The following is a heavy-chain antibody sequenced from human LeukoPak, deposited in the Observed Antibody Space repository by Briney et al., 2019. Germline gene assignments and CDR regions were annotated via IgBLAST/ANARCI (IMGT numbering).Heavy chain of an antibody. CDR2: IKQDGSEK. V-gene: IGHV3-7*01. D-gene: IGHD6-13*01. Sequence: GGSLRLSCAASGFTFGSYWMSWVRQAPGKGLEWVANIKQDGSEKYYVDSVKGRFTISRDNAKNTLYLQMNSLRAEDTAVYYCARGGIAAAGTSHNWGQGTLVTVSS. CDR1: GFTFGSYW. J-gene: IGHJ4*02. CDR3: ARGGIAAAGTSHN.